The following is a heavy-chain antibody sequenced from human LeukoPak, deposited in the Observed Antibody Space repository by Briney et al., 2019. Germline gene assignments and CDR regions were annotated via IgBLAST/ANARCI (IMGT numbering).Heavy chain of an antibody. CDR2: ISGSGIST. CDR3: AKGGYYYDSSGSVYFDY. Sequence: GGSLRLSCAASGFTFSSYGMNWVRQAPGKGLQWVSAISGSGISTYYADSVKGRFTISRDNSKNTLYLQMNSLRAEDTAVYYCAKGGYYYDSSGSVYFDYWGQGTLVTVSS. D-gene: IGHD3-22*01. V-gene: IGHV3-23*01. CDR1: GFTFSSYG. J-gene: IGHJ4*02.